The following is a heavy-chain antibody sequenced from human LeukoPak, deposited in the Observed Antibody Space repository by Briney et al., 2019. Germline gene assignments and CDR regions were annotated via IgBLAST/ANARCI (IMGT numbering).Heavy chain of an antibody. V-gene: IGHV3-23*01. CDR3: AKSGYGDSAMFDY. CDR2: VGINGRSI. D-gene: IGHD4-17*01. CDR1: EFTLSNYA. J-gene: IGHJ4*02. Sequence: PGGSLRLSCAASEFTLSNYAMSWVRQAPGKGLEWVSVVGINGRSIYYADFVRGRFTISRDSSKNTLYLQMNSLRVEDTALYYCAKSGYGDSAMFDYWGQGTLVTVSS.